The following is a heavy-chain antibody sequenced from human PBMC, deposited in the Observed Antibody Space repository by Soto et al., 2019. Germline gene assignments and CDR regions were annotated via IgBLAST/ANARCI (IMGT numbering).Heavy chain of an antibody. J-gene: IGHJ6*02. D-gene: IGHD6-13*01. V-gene: IGHV6-1*01. CDR1: GDSVSSNSAA. CDR2: TYYRSKWYN. Sequence: PTQTLSLTCDISGDSVSSNSAAWDWIRQSPSRGLEWLGRTYYRSKWYNDYAVSVKSRITINPDTSKNQFSLQLNSVTPEDTAVYYCAREIAAAAGRGVMDVWGQGTTDTVSS. CDR3: AREIAAAAGRGVMDV.